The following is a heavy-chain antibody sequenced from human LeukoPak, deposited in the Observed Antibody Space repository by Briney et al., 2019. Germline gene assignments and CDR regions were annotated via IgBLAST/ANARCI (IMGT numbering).Heavy chain of an antibody. Sequence: PSETLSLTCTVSGGSISSGDSYWTWIRQPPGKGLEWIGNIYYSGSTYYNPSLKSRVIISVDTSKNQFYLKLSSVTAADTALYYCARHNNYDYIWGSYRPTGGFDYWGQGTMVTVSS. CDR2: IYYSGST. J-gene: IGHJ4*02. CDR3: ARHNNYDYIWGSYRPTGGFDY. CDR1: GGSISSGDSY. V-gene: IGHV4-30-4*01. D-gene: IGHD3-16*02.